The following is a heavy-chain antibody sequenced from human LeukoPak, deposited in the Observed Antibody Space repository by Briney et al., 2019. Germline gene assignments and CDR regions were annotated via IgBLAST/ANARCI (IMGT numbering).Heavy chain of an antibody. Sequence: SETLSLTCTVSGGSISSSSYYWGWIRQPPGKGLEWIGLIYPSGSTNYNPSLKSRVTISVDTSKNQFSLKLSSVTAADTAVYYCATGSRVLSIAARPGYYYYYMDVWGKGTTVTVSS. D-gene: IGHD6-6*01. CDR2: IYPSGST. J-gene: IGHJ6*03. CDR1: GGSISSSSYY. V-gene: IGHV4-61*05. CDR3: ATGSRVLSIAARPGYYYYYMDV.